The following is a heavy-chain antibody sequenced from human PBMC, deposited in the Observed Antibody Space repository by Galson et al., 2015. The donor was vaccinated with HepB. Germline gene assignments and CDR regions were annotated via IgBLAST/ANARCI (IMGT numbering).Heavy chain of an antibody. J-gene: IGHJ2*01. CDR2: IKSKGDGWTA. Sequence: SLRLSCAASGFTFSNAWMNWVRQAPGKGLEWVGRIKSKGDGWTADYTAPVRGRFSISRDDSKNTVYLQMNNVKTEDTAVYFCATSSGSNWSLRWYFDLWGLGTLVTVPS. V-gene: IGHV3-15*05. CDR1: GFTFSNAW. D-gene: IGHD6-13*01. CDR3: ATSSGSNWSLRWYFDL.